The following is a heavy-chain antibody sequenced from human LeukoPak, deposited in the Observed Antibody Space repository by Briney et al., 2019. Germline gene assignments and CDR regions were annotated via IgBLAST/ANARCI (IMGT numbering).Heavy chain of an antibody. J-gene: IGHJ4*02. CDR2: ISSSGSTI. V-gene: IGHV3-11*04. D-gene: IGHD3-3*01. Sequence: GGSLRLPCAASGFTFSDYYMSWIRQAPGKGLEWVSYISSSGSTIYYADSVKGRFTISRDNAKNSLYLQMNSLRAEDTAVYYCARPNAYYDFWSGLDYWGQGTLVTVSS. CDR3: ARPNAYYDFWSGLDY. CDR1: GFTFSDYY.